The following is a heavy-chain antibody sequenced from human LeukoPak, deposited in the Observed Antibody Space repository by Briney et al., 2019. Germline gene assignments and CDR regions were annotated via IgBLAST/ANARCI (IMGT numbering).Heavy chain of an antibody. J-gene: IGHJ4*02. V-gene: IGHV4-34*01. D-gene: IGHD6-6*01. CDR1: GGSISSYY. CDR2: INHSGST. Sequence: PSETLSLTCTVSGGSISSYYWSWIRQPPGKGLEWIGGINHSGSTNYNPSLKSRVTISVDTSKNQFSLKLSSVTAADTAVYYCARDSQLGQIDYWGQGTLVTVSS. CDR3: ARDSQLGQIDY.